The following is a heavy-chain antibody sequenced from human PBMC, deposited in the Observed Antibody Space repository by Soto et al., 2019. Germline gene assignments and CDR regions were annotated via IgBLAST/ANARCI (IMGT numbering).Heavy chain of an antibody. J-gene: IGHJ4*02. V-gene: IGHV4-4*02. CDR2: IYHVGST. CDR1: GASISSAFW. Sequence: SETLSLTCAVSGASISSAFWWTWVRQAPGKGLEWIGEIYHVGSTKYNPSLKSRVTISVDKSNNQFSLELRSVTAADTAVYYWERRYGDYFDYWGKGTRVTASS. CDR3: ERRYGDYFDY. D-gene: IGHD4-17*01.